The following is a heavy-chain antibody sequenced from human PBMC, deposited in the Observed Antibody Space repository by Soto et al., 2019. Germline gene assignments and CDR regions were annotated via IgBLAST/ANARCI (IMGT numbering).Heavy chain of an antibody. D-gene: IGHD1-26*01. V-gene: IGHV1-3*04. J-gene: IGHJ6*02. CDR1: GYNFSTYA. CDR3: ARGEQLYYFDCGMDV. Sequence: ASVKVSCKASGYNFSTYALLWVRQAPGQGLEWMGWINTGNGNTKYSQKFQGRVTMTRDTSASTAFLELSSLKSEDTAVYYCARGEQLYYFDCGMDVWGQGSTVTVSS. CDR2: INTGNGNT.